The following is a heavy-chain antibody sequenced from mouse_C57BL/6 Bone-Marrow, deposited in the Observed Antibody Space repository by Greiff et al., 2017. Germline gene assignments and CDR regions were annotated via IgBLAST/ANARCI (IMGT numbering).Heavy chain of an antibody. J-gene: IGHJ4*01. CDR2: TDPNSGGT. D-gene: IGHD2-3*01. Sequence: VQLQQPGAELVKPGASVKQSCKASGYTFTSYWMHWVKQRPGRGLEWIGRTDPNSGGTKYNEKFKSKATMTVDKHSSTAYMQPSSLTSDDSAVYYCARKGWTMAYCGQGTSVTFSS. CDR3: ARKGWTMAY. CDR1: GYTFTSYW. V-gene: IGHV1-72*01.